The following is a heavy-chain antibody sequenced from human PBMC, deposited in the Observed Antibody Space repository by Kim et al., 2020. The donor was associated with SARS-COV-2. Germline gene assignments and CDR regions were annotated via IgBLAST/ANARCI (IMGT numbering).Heavy chain of an antibody. D-gene: IGHD3-22*01. J-gene: IGHJ4*02. CDR2: IIPILDTT. V-gene: IGHV1-69*06. CDR1: GGLFSNNA. Sequence: SVKVSCKASGGLFSNNAINWVRQAPGQGLEWMGGIIPILDTTNSAQKFQGRVALIADTSTSTVYMELSGLRSEETAVYYCAGLREYPSSAYFEEWGRGT. CDR3: AGLREYPSSAYFEE.